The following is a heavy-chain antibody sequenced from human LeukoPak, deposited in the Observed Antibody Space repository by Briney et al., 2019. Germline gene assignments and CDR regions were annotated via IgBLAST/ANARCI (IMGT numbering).Heavy chain of an antibody. J-gene: IGHJ4*02. CDR3: ARDLDLYSGRFGGFGHDF. V-gene: IGHV1-18*01. CDR2: ISAYNGNT. Sequence: ASVKVSCKASGYTFTNYGINWVRQAPGQGLEWMGWISAYNGNTNYAQKLQGRVTMTTDTSTSTAYMELRSLRSDDTAVYYCARDLDLYSGRFGGFGHDFWGQGTLVTVSS. D-gene: IGHD1-26*01. CDR1: GYTFTNYG.